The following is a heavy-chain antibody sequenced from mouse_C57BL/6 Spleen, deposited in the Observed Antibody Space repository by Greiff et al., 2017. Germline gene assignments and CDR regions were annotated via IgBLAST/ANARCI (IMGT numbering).Heavy chain of an antibody. CDR2: IYPGSGST. J-gene: IGHJ4*01. D-gene: IGHD1-1*01. CDR3: AVPITTVVGMDY. CDR1: GYTFTSYW. V-gene: IGHV1-55*01. Sequence: QVQLKQPGAELVKPGASVKMSCKASGYTFTSYWITWVKQRPGQGLEWIGDIYPGSGSTNYNEKFKSKATLTVDTSSSTAYMQLSSLTSEDSAVYYCAVPITTVVGMDYWGQGTSVTVSS.